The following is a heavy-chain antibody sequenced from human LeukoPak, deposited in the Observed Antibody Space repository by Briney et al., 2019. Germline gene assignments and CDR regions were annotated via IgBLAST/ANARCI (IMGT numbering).Heavy chain of an antibody. V-gene: IGHV1-2*02. Sequence: ASVKVSCKASGYTFTGYYMHWVRQAPGQGLEWMGWINPNSGGTNYAQKFQGRVTMTRDTSISTAYMELSRLRSDDTAVYYCARARAGIQLWFHFDYWGQGTLVTVSS. CDR2: INPNSGGT. D-gene: IGHD5-18*01. CDR3: ARARAGIQLWFHFDY. CDR1: GYTFTGYY. J-gene: IGHJ4*02.